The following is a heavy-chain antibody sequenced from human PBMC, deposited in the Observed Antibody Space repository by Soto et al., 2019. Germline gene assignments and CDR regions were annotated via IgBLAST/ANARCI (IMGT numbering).Heavy chain of an antibody. CDR3: AREYGLKRGGLDY. J-gene: IGHJ4*02. V-gene: IGHV1-69*04. CDR1: GGTFSSYT. Sequence: SVKVSCKASGGTFSSYTISWVRQAPGQGLEWMGRIIPILGIANYAQKFQGRITITRDTSASTAYMELSSLRSEDTAVYYCAREYGLKRGGLDYWGQGTLVTVSS. D-gene: IGHD2-15*01. CDR2: IIPILGIA.